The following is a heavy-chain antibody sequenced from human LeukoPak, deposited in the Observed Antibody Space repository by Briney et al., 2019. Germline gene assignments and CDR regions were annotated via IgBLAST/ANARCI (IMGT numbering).Heavy chain of an antibody. J-gene: IGHJ2*01. CDR3: ARQTTVTTPWYFDL. V-gene: IGHV4-39*01. Sequence: PSETLSLTCTVSGGSVSSSSYYWGWIRQPPGKRLEWIGIIYYSGSTYYNPSLKSRVTISVDTSKNQFSLKLSSVTAADTAVYYCARQTTVTTPWYFDLWGRGTLVTVSS. CDR1: GGSVSSSSYY. D-gene: IGHD4-17*01. CDR2: IYYSGST.